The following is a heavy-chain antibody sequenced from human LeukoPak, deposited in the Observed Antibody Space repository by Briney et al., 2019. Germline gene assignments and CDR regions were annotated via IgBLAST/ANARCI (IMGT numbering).Heavy chain of an antibody. J-gene: IGHJ4*02. V-gene: IGHV3-53*01. Sequence: GGSLRLSCAASGFTVSSNYMSWVRQAPGKGLEWVSVIYSGGSTYYADSVKGRFTISRDNSKSTLYLQMNSLRAEDTAVYYCARVGGSYLSYFDYWGQGTLVTVSS. CDR1: GFTVSSNY. D-gene: IGHD1-26*01. CDR3: ARVGGSYLSYFDY. CDR2: IYSGGST.